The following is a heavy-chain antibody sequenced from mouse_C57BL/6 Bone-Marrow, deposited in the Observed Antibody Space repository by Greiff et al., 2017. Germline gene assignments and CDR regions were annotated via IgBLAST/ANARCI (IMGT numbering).Heavy chain of an antibody. J-gene: IGHJ2*01. Sequence: EVKLVESGGDLVKPGGSLKLSCAASGFTFSSYGMSWVRQTPDKRLEWVATISSGGSYTYYPDSVKGRFTISRDNAKNTLYLQMSSLKSEDTAMYYCARQGTTVVEDYWGQGTTLTVSS. V-gene: IGHV5-6*01. CDR1: GFTFSSYG. CDR2: ISSGGSYT. D-gene: IGHD1-1*01. CDR3: ARQGTTVVEDY.